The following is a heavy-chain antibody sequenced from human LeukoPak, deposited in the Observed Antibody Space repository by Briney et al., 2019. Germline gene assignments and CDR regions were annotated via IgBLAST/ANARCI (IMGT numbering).Heavy chain of an antibody. V-gene: IGHV4-38-2*02. CDR1: GYSISSGYY. CDR2: ISHSGST. Sequence: SETLSLTCAVSGYSISSGYYWGWIRQPPGKGLEWIGSISHSGSTYYSPSLRSRVTISLDTSKNRFSLKLGSVTAADTAVYYCARDHSNTGGDYWGQGTLVTVSS. D-gene: IGHD6-13*01. J-gene: IGHJ4*02. CDR3: ARDHSNTGGDY.